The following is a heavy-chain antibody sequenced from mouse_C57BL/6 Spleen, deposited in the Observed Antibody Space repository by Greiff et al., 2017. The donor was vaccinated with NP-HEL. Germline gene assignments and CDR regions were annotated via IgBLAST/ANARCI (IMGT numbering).Heavy chain of an antibody. Sequence: QVQLKESGPELVKPGASVKISCKASGYAFSSSWMNWVKQRPGKGLEWIGRIYPGDGDTNYNGKFKGKATLTADKSSSTAYMQLSSLTSEDSAVYFCAITTVSPFAYWGQGTLVTVSA. V-gene: IGHV1-82*01. CDR1: GYAFSSSW. J-gene: IGHJ3*01. D-gene: IGHD1-1*01. CDR2: IYPGDGDT. CDR3: AITTVSPFAY.